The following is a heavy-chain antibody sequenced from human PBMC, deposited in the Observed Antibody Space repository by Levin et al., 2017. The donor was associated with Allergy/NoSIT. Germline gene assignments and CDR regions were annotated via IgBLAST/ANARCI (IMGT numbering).Heavy chain of an antibody. V-gene: IGHV3-49*03. Sequence: GGSLRLSCTASGFTFGDYAMSWFRQAPGKGLEWVGFIRSKAYGGTTEYAASVKGRFTISRDDSKSIAYLQMNSLKTEDTAVYYCTRAAGIAAGLGAFDIWGQGTMVTVSS. CDR1: GFTFGDYA. CDR2: IRSKAYGGTT. CDR3: TRAAGIAAGLGAFDI. D-gene: IGHD6-13*01. J-gene: IGHJ3*02.